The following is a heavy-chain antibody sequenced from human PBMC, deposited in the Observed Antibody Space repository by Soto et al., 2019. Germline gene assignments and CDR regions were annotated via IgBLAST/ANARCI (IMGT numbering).Heavy chain of an antibody. Sequence: GGPLRLSCAASGFTVSSNYMSWVRQAPGKGLEWVSVIYSGGSTYYTDSVKGRFTISRDNSKNTLYLQMNSLRAEDTAVYYCARLSGGYGYYYGMDVWGQGTTVTVSS. D-gene: IGHD2-8*02. CDR3: ARLSGGYGYYYGMDV. V-gene: IGHV3-53*01. CDR2: IYSGGST. J-gene: IGHJ6*02. CDR1: GFTVSSNY.